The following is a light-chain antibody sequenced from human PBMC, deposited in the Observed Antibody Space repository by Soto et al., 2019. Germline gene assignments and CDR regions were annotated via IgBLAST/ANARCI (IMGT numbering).Light chain of an antibody. J-gene: IGLJ2*01. Sequence: SVLTQPPSVSGAPGQRVTISCTGSSSNIGADYDVHWYQHLPGTAPKVLIYGNSNRPSGVPDRISGSKSGTSASLAITGLQAEDEADYYCQSYDSSLSVVVFGGGTQLTVL. CDR2: GNS. CDR1: SSNIGADYD. CDR3: QSYDSSLSVVV. V-gene: IGLV1-40*01.